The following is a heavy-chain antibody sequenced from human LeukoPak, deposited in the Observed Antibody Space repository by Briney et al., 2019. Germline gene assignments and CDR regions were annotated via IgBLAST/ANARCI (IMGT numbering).Heavy chain of an antibody. V-gene: IGHV1-18*01. Sequence: GASVKVSCKASGYTFTSYGISWVRQAPGQGLEWMGWISAYNGNTNYAQKLQGRVTMTTDTSTSTAYMELRSLRSDDTAVYYCARIRKTSSSWSKNWFDPWGQGTLVTVSS. J-gene: IGHJ5*02. CDR2: ISAYNGNT. CDR1: GYTFTSYG. D-gene: IGHD6-13*01. CDR3: ARIRKTSSSWSKNWFDP.